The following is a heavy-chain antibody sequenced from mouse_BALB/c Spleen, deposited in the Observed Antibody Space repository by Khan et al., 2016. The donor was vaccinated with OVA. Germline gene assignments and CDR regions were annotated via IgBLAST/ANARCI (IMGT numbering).Heavy chain of an antibody. CDR3: GRVSNYFDY. D-gene: IGHD2-5*01. V-gene: IGHV3-1*02. Sequence: EVKLEESGPDLVKPSQSLSLTCTVTGFSITSGYSWYWIRQFPGNKLEWMGYIYYSGCTNYNPSLKSRISITRDTSKNQFFLQLNSVTTEDTATYYCGRVSNYFDYWGQGTTLTVSS. J-gene: IGHJ2*01. CDR1: GFSITSGYS. CDR2: IYYSGCT.